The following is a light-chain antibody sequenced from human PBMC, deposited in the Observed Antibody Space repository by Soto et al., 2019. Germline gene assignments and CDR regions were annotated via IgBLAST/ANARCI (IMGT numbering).Light chain of an antibody. V-gene: IGKV3-15*01. Sequence: IVLPQSTVILSLSPVERATPSCRASQSVRGNLAWYQQKPGQSPRPLIYGVSTRATGIPARFSGSGSGTEFTLTISSLQSEDFAVYYCQQYNNWPFITLGQGTGLEIK. CDR1: QSVRGN. J-gene: IGKJ5*01. CDR2: GVS. CDR3: QQYNNWPFIT.